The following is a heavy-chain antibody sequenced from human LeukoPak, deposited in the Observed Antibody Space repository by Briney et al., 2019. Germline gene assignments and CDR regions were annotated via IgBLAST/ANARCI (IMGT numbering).Heavy chain of an antibody. J-gene: IGHJ6*03. CDR1: GGTFSSYA. Sequence: ASVKVSCKASGGTFSSYAISWVRQAPGQGLEWMGGIIPIFGTTNYAQKFQDRVTITADKSTSTAYMELSSLRSEDTAVYYCARVVGLTGYSSSWYSGYYYYMDVWGKGTAVTVSS. CDR2: IIPIFGTT. V-gene: IGHV1-69*06. D-gene: IGHD6-13*01. CDR3: ARVVGLTGYSSSWYSGYYYYMDV.